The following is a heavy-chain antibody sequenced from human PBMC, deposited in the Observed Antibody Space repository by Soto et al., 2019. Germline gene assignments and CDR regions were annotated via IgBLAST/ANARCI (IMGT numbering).Heavy chain of an antibody. J-gene: IGHJ4*02. CDR3: ARGDRSPNS. Sequence: QVHLVQSGSELKEPGASVKVSCKASGYTFTTFGITWVRQAPGQGLEWMGYINPHNGNTNYAQNVQGRVTMTSDTSTSKAYMELRSLRSDDTAVYYCARGDRSPNSWGQGTLVTVSS. CDR1: GYTFTTFG. D-gene: IGHD1-26*01. V-gene: IGHV1-18*01. CDR2: INPHNGNT.